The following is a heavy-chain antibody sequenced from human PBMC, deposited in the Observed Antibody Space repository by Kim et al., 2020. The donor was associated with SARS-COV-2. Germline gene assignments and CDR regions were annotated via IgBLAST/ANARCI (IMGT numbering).Heavy chain of an antibody. V-gene: IGHV3-21*01. D-gene: IGHD3-10*01. Sequence: IYYADSVKGRFTISRDNDKNSLYLQMNSLRAEDTAVYYCAGDLWFGEFDYWGQGTLVTVSS. J-gene: IGHJ4*02. CDR2: I. CDR3: AGDLWFGEFDY.